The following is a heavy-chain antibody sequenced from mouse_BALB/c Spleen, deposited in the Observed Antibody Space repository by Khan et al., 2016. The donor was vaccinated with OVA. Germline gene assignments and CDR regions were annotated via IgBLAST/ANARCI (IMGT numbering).Heavy chain of an antibody. CDR2: IYPGDGDT. D-gene: IGHD2-13*01. Sequence: VQLKQSGAELVRPGSSVKISCKASGYAFSNYWMNWVKQRPGQGLEWIGQIYPGDGDTSFNGKFRGKATLTADKSSSTAYMQLSSLASEDSAVYFCARSGDDYFAYWGQGTLVTVSA. V-gene: IGHV1-80*01. J-gene: IGHJ3*01. CDR1: GYAFSNYW. CDR3: ARSGDDYFAY.